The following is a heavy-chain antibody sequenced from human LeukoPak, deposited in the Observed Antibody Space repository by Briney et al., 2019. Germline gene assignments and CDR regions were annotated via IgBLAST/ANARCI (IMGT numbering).Heavy chain of an antibody. J-gene: IGHJ4*02. D-gene: IGHD3-10*01. V-gene: IGHV1-18*04. CDR3: ARMAYYYGSGILDY. CDR2: ISAYNGNT. CDR1: GYTFTGYY. Sequence: ASVKVSCKASGYTFTGYYMHWVRQAPGQGLEWMGWISAYNGNTNYAQKLQGRVTMTTDTSTSTAYMELRSLRSDDTAVYYCARMAYYYGSGILDYWGQGTLVTVSS.